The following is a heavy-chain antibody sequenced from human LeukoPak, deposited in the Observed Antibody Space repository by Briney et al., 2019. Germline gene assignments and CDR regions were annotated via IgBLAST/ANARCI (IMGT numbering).Heavy chain of an antibody. Sequence: GGSLRLSRAASGFTFSSYSMNWVRQAPGKGLEWVSYISSSSTIYYADSVKGRFTISRDNAKNSLYLQMNSLRAEDTAVYYCARENSSSLGYFDYWGQGTLVTVSS. J-gene: IGHJ4*02. V-gene: IGHV3-48*01. CDR1: GFTFSSYS. D-gene: IGHD6-13*01. CDR3: ARENSSSLGYFDY. CDR2: ISSSSTI.